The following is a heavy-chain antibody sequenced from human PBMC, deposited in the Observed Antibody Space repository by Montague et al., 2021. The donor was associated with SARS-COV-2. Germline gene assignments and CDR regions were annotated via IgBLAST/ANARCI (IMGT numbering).Heavy chain of an antibody. J-gene: IGHJ1*01. V-gene: IGHV4-39*07. CDR3: ASSPLRTSGANWYDKYFQH. CDR1: RGSISSGGNY. Sequence: SETLSLTCTVSRGSISSGGNYWSWLRQRPGKGLEWIGSIYYGGTADYNPSLKSRVTISVDTSNNQFSLKLTSLTAADTAVYSCASSPLRTSGANWYDKYFQHWGQGTRVTVSS. CDR2: IYYGGTA. D-gene: IGHD1-1*01.